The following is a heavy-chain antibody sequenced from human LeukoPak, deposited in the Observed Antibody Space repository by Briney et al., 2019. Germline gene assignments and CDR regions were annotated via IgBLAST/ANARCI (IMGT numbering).Heavy chain of an antibody. D-gene: IGHD1-1*01. CDR2: VSGSGGST. Sequence: GGSLRLSCAASGFTFSSYAMSWGRQAPGKGLEWVSAVSGSGGSTYYADSVKGRFTISRDNSESDLFLQMNSLRTEDTALYCAKARLPTNHRYSDSFDSWGQGTLVTVS. CDR1: GFTFSSYA. V-gene: IGHV3-23*01. J-gene: IGHJ3*01. CDR3: AKARLPTNHRYSDSFDS.